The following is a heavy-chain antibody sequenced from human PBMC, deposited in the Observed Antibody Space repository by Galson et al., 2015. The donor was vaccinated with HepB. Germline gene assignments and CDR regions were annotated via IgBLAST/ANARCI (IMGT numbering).Heavy chain of an antibody. CDR3: AKSFSPTNYFYYGMDV. D-gene: IGHD1-26*01. CDR1: GYNFNTHW. J-gene: IGHJ6*02. CDR2: IYPGDSDT. V-gene: IGHV5-51*03. Sequence: QSGAEVKKPGESLKISCEGSGYNFNTHWIGWVRQMPGKGLEWMGIIYPGDSDTRYSPSFQGQVTISADKSISTAYLQWSSLKASDTAMYYCAKSFSPTNYFYYGMDVWGQGTTVIVSS.